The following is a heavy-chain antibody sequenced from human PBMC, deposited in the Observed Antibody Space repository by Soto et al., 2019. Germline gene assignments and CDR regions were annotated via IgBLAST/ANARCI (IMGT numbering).Heavy chain of an antibody. CDR1: GYTLTELS. V-gene: IGHV1-24*01. J-gene: IGHJ4*02. CDR2: FDPEDGET. D-gene: IGHD3-22*01. CDR3: ATRGSSGYYVYFDY. Sequence: GASVKVSCKVSGYTLTELSMHWARQAPGKGLEWMGGFDPEDGETIYAQKFQGRVTMTEDTSTDTAYMELSSLRSEDTAVYYCATRGSSGYYVYFDYWGQGTLVTVSS.